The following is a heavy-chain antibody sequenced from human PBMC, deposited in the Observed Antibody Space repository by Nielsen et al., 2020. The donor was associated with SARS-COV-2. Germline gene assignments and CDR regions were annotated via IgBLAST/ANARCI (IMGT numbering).Heavy chain of an antibody. V-gene: IGHV3-7*03. D-gene: IGHD3/OR15-3a*01. CDR3: ARGWTYYYYGMDV. Sequence: GESLKISCAASGFTFSSYWMSWVRQAPGKGLEWVANIKQDGSEKYYVDSVKGRFTISRDNAKNSLYLQMNSLRAEDTAVYYCARGWTYYYYGMDVWGQGTTVTVSS. CDR2: IKQDGSEK. J-gene: IGHJ6*02. CDR1: GFTFSSYW.